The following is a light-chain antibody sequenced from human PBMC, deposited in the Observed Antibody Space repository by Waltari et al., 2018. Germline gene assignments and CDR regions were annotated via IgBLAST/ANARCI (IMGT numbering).Light chain of an antibody. J-gene: IGKJ3*01. V-gene: IGKV3-11*01. CDR3: QHRGHWPPDAT. CDR1: QSVRSS. Sequence: EIVLTQSPATLSLSPGERATLSCRASQSVRSSLAWYQQKPGQSPWLLIYVASNRATGIPARFSGSGSGTDFTLTISSLEPEDFAVYYCQHRGHWPPDATFGPGTKVDIK. CDR2: VAS.